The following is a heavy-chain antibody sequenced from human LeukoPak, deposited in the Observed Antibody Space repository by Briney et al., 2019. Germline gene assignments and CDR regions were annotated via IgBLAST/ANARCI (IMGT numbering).Heavy chain of an antibody. V-gene: IGHV3-30-3*01. J-gene: IGHJ4*02. CDR3: ARSIAARPSY. CDR2: ISYDGSNK. CDR1: GFTFSSYA. D-gene: IGHD6-6*01. Sequence: PGGSLRLSCAASGFTFSSYAMHWVRQAPGKGLEWVAVISYDGSNKYYADSVKGRFTISRDNSKNTLYLQMNSLRAEDTAVYYCARSIAARPSYWGQGTLVTVSS.